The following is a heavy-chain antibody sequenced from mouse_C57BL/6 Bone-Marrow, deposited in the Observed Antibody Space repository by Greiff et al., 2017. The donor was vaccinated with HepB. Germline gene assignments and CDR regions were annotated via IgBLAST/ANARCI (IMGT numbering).Heavy chain of an antibody. Sequence: VQLQQPGAELVKPGASVKLSCKASGYTFTSYWMHWVKQRPGQGLEWIGMIHPNSGSTNYNEKFKSKATLTVDKTSSTAYMQRSSLTSEDSAVYYCARGDDLYYFDYGGQGTTLTVSS. CDR1: GYTFTSYW. CDR2: IHPNSGST. CDR3: ARGDDLYYFDY. D-gene: IGHD2-13*01. J-gene: IGHJ2*01. V-gene: IGHV1-64*01.